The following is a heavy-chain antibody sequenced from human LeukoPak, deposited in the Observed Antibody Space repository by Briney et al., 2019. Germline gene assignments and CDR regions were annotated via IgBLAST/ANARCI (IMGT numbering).Heavy chain of an antibody. Sequence: SETLSLTCTVSGGSISSYYWSWIRQPPGKGLEWIGYIYYSGSTNYNPSLKSRVTISVDTSKNQFSLKLSSVTAADTAVYYCARGREYYDFWSGYYPNWFDPWGQGTLVTVSS. CDR3: ARGREYYDFWSGYYPNWFDP. D-gene: IGHD3-3*01. J-gene: IGHJ5*02. V-gene: IGHV4-59*08. CDR1: GGSISSYY. CDR2: IYYSGST.